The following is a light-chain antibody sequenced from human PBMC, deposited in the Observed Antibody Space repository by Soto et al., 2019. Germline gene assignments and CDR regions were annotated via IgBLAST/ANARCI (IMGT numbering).Light chain of an antibody. CDR3: CSYRINHTWV. CDR1: SSDVGAYNY. J-gene: IGLJ3*02. V-gene: IGLV2-14*01. CDR2: EVS. Sequence: QSALTQPASVSGSPGQSITISCTGTSSDVGAYNYVSWYQQHPGKAPKLMIYEVSNRPSGLSNRFSGSKSGNTASLTLSGLQAEDEDDYYCCSYRINHTWVFGGGPKLTVL.